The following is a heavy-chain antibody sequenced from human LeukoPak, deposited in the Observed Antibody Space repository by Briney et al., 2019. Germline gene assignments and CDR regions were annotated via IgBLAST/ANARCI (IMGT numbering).Heavy chain of an antibody. J-gene: IGHJ4*02. CDR2: IYYSGST. Sequence: SETLSLTCAVYGGSFSGYYWSWIRQPPGKGLEWIGYIYYSGSTNYNPSLKSRVTISVDTSKNQFSLKLSSVTAADTAVYYCARVTYYYDSSGYSTTYYFDYWGQGTLVTVSS. CDR3: ARVTYYYDSSGYSTTYYFDY. V-gene: IGHV4-59*01. D-gene: IGHD3-22*01. CDR1: GGSFSGYY.